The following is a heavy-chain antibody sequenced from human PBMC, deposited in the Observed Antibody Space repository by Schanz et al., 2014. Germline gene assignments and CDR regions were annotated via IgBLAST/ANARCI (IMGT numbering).Heavy chain of an antibody. CDR2: ISNNGGDT. J-gene: IGHJ4*02. D-gene: IGHD3-3*01. CDR1: GFTFSCCA. CDR3: AKMSGHPRGSYYFDH. V-gene: IGHV3-23*04. Sequence: DVQLVESGGGLVQPGGSLRLSCAASGFTFSCCAMSWVRLAPGRGLEWVSAISNNGGDTYYADSVKGRFTIPRDNSKNTVYVQMNSLRAEDTAVYYCAKMSGHPRGSYYFDHWGQGTLVTVSS.